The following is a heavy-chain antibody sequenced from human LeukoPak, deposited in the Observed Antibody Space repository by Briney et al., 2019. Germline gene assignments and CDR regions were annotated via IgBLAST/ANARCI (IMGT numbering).Heavy chain of an antibody. Sequence: GASVKVSCKTSGYTFTGFYIHWVRQAPGQGLEWMGWINPDSGGTNFAQKFQGRVAMTRDTSITTAYLELSSLRSDDTAMYYCARDGHPLYYYGSGSHQDYWGQGTLVTVSS. J-gene: IGHJ4*02. CDR1: GYTFTGFY. D-gene: IGHD3-10*01. V-gene: IGHV1-2*02. CDR2: INPDSGGT. CDR3: ARDGHPLYYYGSGSHQDY.